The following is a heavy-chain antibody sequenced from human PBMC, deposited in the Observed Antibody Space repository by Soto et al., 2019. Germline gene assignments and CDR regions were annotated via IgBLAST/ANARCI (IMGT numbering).Heavy chain of an antibody. CDR1: GGSVSSGSYY. Sequence: QVQLQESGPGLVKPSETLSLTCTVSGGSVSSGSYYRSWIRLPPGKGLEWIGYTYDRGNTKYSTSLQSGGTISLDPSKHHLCLRLGSVTVADRAIYYRARGCRITANTGRGGEYFDQWGQGTLVTVSS. J-gene: IGHJ4*02. V-gene: IGHV4-61*03. CDR3: ARGCRITANTGRGGEYFDQ. D-gene: IGHD1-7*01. CDR2: TYDRGNT.